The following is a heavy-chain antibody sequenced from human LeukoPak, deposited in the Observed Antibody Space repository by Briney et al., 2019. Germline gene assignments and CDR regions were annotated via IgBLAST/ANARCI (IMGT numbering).Heavy chain of an antibody. CDR3: ARGVAVALGGNDY. CDR1: GYTFTVYY. V-gene: IGHV1-2*02. D-gene: IGHD6-19*01. CDR2: INPNSSGT. J-gene: IGHJ4*02. Sequence: GASVTVSFMASGYTFTVYYMQWVWQAPGQGLEWMGSINPNSSGTNYPQTFQGRVTMTRDTSISTAYMELSRLRSDHTAVYYCARGVAVALGGNDYWGQGTLVTVSS.